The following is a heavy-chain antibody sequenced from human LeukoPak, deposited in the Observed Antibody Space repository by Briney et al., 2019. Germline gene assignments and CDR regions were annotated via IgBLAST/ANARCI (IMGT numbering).Heavy chain of an antibody. V-gene: IGHV3-30*04. CDR3: ARVFRGIGDAFDI. CDR2: ISHDGSNK. J-gene: IGHJ3*02. D-gene: IGHD3-10*01. CDR1: GFTFNTYS. Sequence: GGSLRLSCEASGFTFNTYSMNWARQAPGKGLEWVAVISHDGSNKYYADSVKGRFTISRDNSKNTLYLQMNSLRAEDTAVYYCARVFRGIGDAFDIWGQGTMVTVSS.